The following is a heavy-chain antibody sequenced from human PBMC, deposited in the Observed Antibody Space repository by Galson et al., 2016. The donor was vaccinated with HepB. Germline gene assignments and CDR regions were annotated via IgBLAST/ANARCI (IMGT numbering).Heavy chain of an antibody. V-gene: IGHV4-31*03. CDR2: IFYSGST. D-gene: IGHD2-15*01. Sequence: TLSLTCTVSGGSISSGGHYWSWLRQHPGKGLEWIGYIFYSGSTDYNPSLRSRVTISRDTAMNPFSLKLRSVTAADTAVYYCARSLVLVVNFDSWGQGTLVTVSS. CDR1: GGSISSGGHY. J-gene: IGHJ4*02. CDR3: ARSLVLVVNFDS.